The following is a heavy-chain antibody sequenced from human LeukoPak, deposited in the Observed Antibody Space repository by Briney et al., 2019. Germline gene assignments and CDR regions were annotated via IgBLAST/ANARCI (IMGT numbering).Heavy chain of an antibody. Sequence: PTGRSLRLSYAASGFTFSSYGMHWVRQAPGKGLEWVAVISYDGSNKYYADSVKGRFTISRDNSKNTLYLQMNSLRAEDTAVYYCAKDLYSGSYSAFDYWGQGTLVTVSS. CDR1: GFTFSSYG. D-gene: IGHD1-26*01. CDR3: AKDLYSGSYSAFDY. CDR2: ISYDGSNK. V-gene: IGHV3-30*18. J-gene: IGHJ4*02.